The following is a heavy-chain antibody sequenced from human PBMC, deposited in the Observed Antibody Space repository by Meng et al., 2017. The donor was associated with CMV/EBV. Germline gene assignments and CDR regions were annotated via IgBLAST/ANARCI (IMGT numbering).Heavy chain of an antibody. Sequence: GESLKISCAASGFTFSSYWMSWVRQAPGKGLEWVANIKQDRSEKYYVDSVKGRFTISRDNAKNSLYLQMNSLRAEDTAVYYCARGDVPAPPFPYYYGMDVWGQGTTVTVSS. D-gene: IGHD2-2*01. CDR3: ARGDVPAPPFPYYYGMDV. V-gene: IGHV3-7*01. CDR1: GFTFSSYW. J-gene: IGHJ6*02. CDR2: IKQDRSEK.